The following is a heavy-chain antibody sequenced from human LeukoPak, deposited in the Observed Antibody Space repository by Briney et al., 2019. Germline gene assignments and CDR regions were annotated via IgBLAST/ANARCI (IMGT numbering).Heavy chain of an antibody. CDR3: ARVEWDAFDN. Sequence: PSETLSLTCAVYGGSFSGYYWSWIRQPPGKGLEWIGEINHSGSTNYNPSLKSRVTISVDTSKNQFSLKLSSVTAADTAVYYCARVEWDAFDNWGQGTMVTVSS. V-gene: IGHV4-34*01. D-gene: IGHD3-3*01. CDR2: INHSGST. CDR1: GGSFSGYY. J-gene: IGHJ3*02.